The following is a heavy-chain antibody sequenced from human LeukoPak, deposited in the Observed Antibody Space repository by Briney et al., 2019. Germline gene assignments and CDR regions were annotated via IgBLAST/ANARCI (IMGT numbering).Heavy chain of an antibody. J-gene: IGHJ4*02. CDR3: AKPRLPLRGGYYFDY. Sequence: PGGSLRLSCAASGFTFSSYAMSWVRQAPGKGLEWVSAISGSGGSTYYADSVKGRFTISRDNSKNTLYLQMNSLRAEDTAVYYCAKPRLPLRGGYYFDYWGQGTLVTVSS. D-gene: IGHD5-18*01. CDR1: GFTFSSYA. V-gene: IGHV3-23*01. CDR2: ISGSGGST.